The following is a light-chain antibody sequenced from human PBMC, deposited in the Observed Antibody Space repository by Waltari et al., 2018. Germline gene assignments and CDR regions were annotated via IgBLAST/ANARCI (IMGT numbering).Light chain of an antibody. CDR1: SSDVGAYHY. CDR2: DVS. Sequence: QSALTQPASVSGSPGQSLTISCAGSSSDVGAYHYVSWYQQHPGKAPRLIIYDVSNRPSGVSNRFSGSRSGNTASLTISGLQAEDEADYYCASYTTSDSYVFGTGTEVTVL. J-gene: IGLJ1*01. V-gene: IGLV2-14*03. CDR3: ASYTTSDSYV.